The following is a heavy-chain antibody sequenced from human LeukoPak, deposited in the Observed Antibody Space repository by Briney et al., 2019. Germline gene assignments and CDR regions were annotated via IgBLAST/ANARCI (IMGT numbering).Heavy chain of an antibody. V-gene: IGHV3-23*01. J-gene: IGHJ4*02. CDR2: ISGSGDNT. Sequence: GGSLRLSCAASGFTFSRHAMSWVRQAPGKGLDWVSGISGSGDNTYDADSVKGRFTISRDNSKNTVYLQMNSLRAEDTAVYYCARGFRKIEYWGQGTLVTVSS. CDR1: GFTFSRHA. CDR3: ARGFRKIEY.